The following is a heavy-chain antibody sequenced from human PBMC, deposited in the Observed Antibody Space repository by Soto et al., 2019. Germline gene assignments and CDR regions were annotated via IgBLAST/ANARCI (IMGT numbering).Heavy chain of an antibody. CDR3: ARSLDYHDYTGYSTVGVYFDY. D-gene: IGHD3-22*01. CDR2: IIPIFVTS. J-gene: IGHJ4*02. V-gene: IGHV1-69*13. Sequence: SVKVSCKASGGSFSRSGISWVRQAPGQGVEWGGGIIPIFVTSHYAQKFQGRVTITADESTNTAYMELSSLTSEDTAVYYCARSLDYHDYTGYSTVGVYFDYWGLGTLVTVSS. CDR1: GGSFSRSG.